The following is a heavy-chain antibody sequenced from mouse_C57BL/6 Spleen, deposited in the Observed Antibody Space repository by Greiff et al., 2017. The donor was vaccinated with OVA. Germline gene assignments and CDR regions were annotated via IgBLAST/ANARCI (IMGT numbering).Heavy chain of an antibody. Sequence: QVQLQQPGAELVKPGASVKLSCKASGYTFTSYCMHWVKQRPGQGLEWIGMIHPSSGSTNYNEKFKSKATLTVDKSSSTAYMHLSSLTSEDSAVYYCARNDYEDDYDLDYWGQGTTVTVSS. J-gene: IGHJ2*01. CDR3: ARNDYEDDYDLDY. CDR2: IHPSSGST. D-gene: IGHD2-4*01. CDR1: GYTFTSYC. V-gene: IGHV1-64*01.